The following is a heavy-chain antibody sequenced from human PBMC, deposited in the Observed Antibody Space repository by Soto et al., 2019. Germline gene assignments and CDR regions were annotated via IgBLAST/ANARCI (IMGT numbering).Heavy chain of an antibody. CDR3: AEDRMGAGVGGYFDY. J-gene: IGHJ4*02. CDR2: IIYDGSTK. Sequence: QVQLVESGGGVVQPGRSLRLSCAASGFTFRSYGMHWVRQAPGKGLEWVAVIIYDGSTKYYADSVKGRFTISRDNSKSPRSLQMNGLGAEDTACYYCAEDRMGAGVGGYFDYWGQGTLVTVSS. CDR1: GFTFRSYG. V-gene: IGHV3-30*18. D-gene: IGHD3-16*01.